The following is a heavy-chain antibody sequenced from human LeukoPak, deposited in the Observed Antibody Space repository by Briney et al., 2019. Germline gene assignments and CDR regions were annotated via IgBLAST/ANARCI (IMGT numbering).Heavy chain of an antibody. Sequence: PGGSLRLSCAASGFTFSSYAMSWVRQAPGKRLEWIGYIYYSGTTTYNPSLKSQVTISVETSKNQFSLRLASVTAADTAVYYCARVFSSGYGLFDNWGQGTLVTVSS. D-gene: IGHD5-12*01. V-gene: IGHV4-59*12. J-gene: IGHJ4*02. CDR3: ARVFSSGYGLFDN. CDR2: IYYSGTT. CDR1: GFTFSSYA.